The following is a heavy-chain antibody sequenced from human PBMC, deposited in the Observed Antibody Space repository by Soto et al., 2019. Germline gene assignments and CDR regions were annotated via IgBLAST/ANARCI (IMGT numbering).Heavy chain of an antibody. J-gene: IGHJ6*02. CDR1: GFTFSSYA. CDR3: AKCYSSGGGWYYYYYYGMDV. V-gene: IGHV3-23*01. CDR2: ISGSGGST. D-gene: IGHD6-19*01. Sequence: PGGSLRLSCAASGFTFSSYAMSWVRQAPGKGLEWVSAISGSGGSTYYADSVKGRFTISRDNSKNTLYLQMNSLRAEDTAVYYCAKCYSSGGGWYYYYYYGMDVWGQGTTVTVS.